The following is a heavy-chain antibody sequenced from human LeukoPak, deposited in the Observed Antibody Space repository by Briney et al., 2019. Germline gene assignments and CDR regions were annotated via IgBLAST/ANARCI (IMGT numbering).Heavy chain of an antibody. CDR2: IKKDGSEK. J-gene: IGHJ6*03. CDR3: ARDGSIPWGYYMDV. Sequence: PGGSLLLSCAASGFTFSSYWMSWVRPAPGKGLEGVANIKKDGSEKYYVDSVKGPFTISRDNAKNSLYLQMNSLRAEDTAVYYCARDGSIPWGYYMDVWGKGTTVTISS. V-gene: IGHV3-7*01. CDR1: GFTFSSYW. D-gene: IGHD2-2*02.